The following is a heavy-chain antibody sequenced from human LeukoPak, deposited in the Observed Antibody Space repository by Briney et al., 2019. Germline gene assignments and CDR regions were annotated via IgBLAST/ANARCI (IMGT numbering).Heavy chain of an antibody. V-gene: IGHV1-18*01. CDR2: ISAKRGNT. CDR1: GYTFTVNG. CDR3: ARDRLYAFDY. J-gene: IGHJ4*02. D-gene: IGHD2-8*01. Sequence: GASVKVSCKASGYTFTVNGISWMRQAPGQGLEWLGWISAKRGNTNYAEQFQGRLTLATDTSTSTAYMELRSLRDDDTAVYYCARDRLYAFDYWGQGTLVSVSS.